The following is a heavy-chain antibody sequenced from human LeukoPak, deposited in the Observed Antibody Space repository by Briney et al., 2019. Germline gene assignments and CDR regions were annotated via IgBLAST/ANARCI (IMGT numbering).Heavy chain of an antibody. CDR3: ATVRGVIPWFDP. CDR1: GGSFSGYY. J-gene: IGHJ5*02. CDR2: INHSGST. Sequence: SETLSLTCAVYGGSFSGYYWSWIRQPPGKGLEWIGEINHSGSTNYNPSLKSRVTISVDTSKNQFSLKLSSVTAADTAVYYCATVRGVIPWFDPWGQGTLVTVSS. V-gene: IGHV4-34*01. D-gene: IGHD3-16*02.